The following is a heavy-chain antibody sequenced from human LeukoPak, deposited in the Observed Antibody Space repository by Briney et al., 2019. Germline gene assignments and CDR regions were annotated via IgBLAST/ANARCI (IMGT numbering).Heavy chain of an antibody. J-gene: IGHJ4*02. CDR2: ISGSGGST. Sequence: GGSLRLSCAASGFTFSSYAMSWVRQAPGKGLEWVSAISGSGGSTYYADSVKGRFTISRDNSKNTLYLQMNSLRAEDTAVYYCAKDRVSRGVIISPDLDYWGQGTLATVSS. CDR1: GFTFSSYA. V-gene: IGHV3-23*01. D-gene: IGHD3-10*01. CDR3: AKDRVSRGVIISPDLDY.